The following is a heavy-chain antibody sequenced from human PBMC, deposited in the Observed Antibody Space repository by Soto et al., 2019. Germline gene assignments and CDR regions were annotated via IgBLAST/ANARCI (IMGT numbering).Heavy chain of an antibody. CDR3: ARQRTSVVTQAYFDV. D-gene: IGHD2-21*02. CDR1: GGSISGYY. J-gene: IGHJ4*02. V-gene: IGHV4-59*05. CDR2: IYYSGST. Sequence: PSETLSLTCTVSGGSISGYYWSWIRQPAGKGLEWIGRIYYSGSTYNNPSLRSRVSMSIDTSKDQFSLKLKSVTAADTALYFCARQRTSVVTQAYFDVWGPGSLVTVSS.